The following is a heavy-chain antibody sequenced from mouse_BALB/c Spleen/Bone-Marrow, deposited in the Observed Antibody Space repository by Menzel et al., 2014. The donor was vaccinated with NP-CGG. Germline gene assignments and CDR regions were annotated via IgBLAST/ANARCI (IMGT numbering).Heavy chain of an antibody. CDR1: GIAFRSYD. D-gene: IGHD4-1*01. J-gene: IGHJ3*01. V-gene: IGHV5-9*02. CDR2: ISSGDTYT. Sequence: EVKVVESGGGLVKPGGSLKLSCEASGIAFRSYDMSWVRQTPEKRLEWVATISSGDTYTYYPDNVKGRFTISRDNVRNTLYLQMSSLRSEDTALYYCTRHGDGFLGLAYWGQGTLVTVSA. CDR3: TRHGDGFLGLAY.